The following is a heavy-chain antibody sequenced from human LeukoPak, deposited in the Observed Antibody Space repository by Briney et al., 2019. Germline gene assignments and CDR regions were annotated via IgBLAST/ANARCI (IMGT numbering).Heavy chain of an antibody. CDR2: IYTSGST. Sequence: SETLSLTCTVSGGSISSYYWSWVRQAAGKGLEWMGGIYTSGSTDYTPSLKSRVTMSVDTSKNQFSLKLSSVTAADTAVYYCARDWDSSGWYDYWGQGTLVTVSS. CDR1: GGSISSYY. V-gene: IGHV4-4*07. D-gene: IGHD6-19*01. J-gene: IGHJ4*02. CDR3: ARDWDSSGWYDY.